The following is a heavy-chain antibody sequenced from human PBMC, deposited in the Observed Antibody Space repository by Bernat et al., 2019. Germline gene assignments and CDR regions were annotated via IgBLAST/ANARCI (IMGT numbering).Heavy chain of an antibody. V-gene: IGHV3-66*04. CDR1: GFTVSSNY. CDR2: IYSGGDT. CDR3: ARLLSGSYYLNYFDY. Sequence: VQLVESGGGVVQPGRSLRLSCAASGFTVSSNYMSWVRQAPGKGLEWVSVIYSGGDTYYADSVKGRFTISRDSSKNTLYLQMNSLRAEDTAVYYCARLLSGSYYLNYFDYWGQGTLVTVSS. D-gene: IGHD1-26*01. J-gene: IGHJ4*02.